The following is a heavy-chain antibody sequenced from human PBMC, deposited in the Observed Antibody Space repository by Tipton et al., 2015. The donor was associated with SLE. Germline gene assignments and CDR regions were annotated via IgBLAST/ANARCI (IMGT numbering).Heavy chain of an antibody. J-gene: IGHJ4*02. CDR3: ARAGVGATLGY. CDR2: ISSSSTI. D-gene: IGHD1-26*01. Sequence: SLRLSCAASGFTFSDYYMNWVRQAPGKGLEWVSSISSSSTIYYADSVKGRFTISRDNAKNSLYLQMNSLRAEDTAVYYCARAGVGATLGYWGQGTLVTVSS. V-gene: IGHV3-69-1*02. CDR1: GFTFSDYY.